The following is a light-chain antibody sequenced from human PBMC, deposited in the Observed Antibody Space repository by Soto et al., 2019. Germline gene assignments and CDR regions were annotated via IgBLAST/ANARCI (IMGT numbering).Light chain of an antibody. V-gene: IGKV1-27*01. J-gene: IGKJ1*01. CDR3: QKYNSAPWT. CDR1: QSVNLN. Sequence: MTQSPGTLSVSPGEGATLSCTASQSVNLNLAWYQQKPGKVPKLLIYAASTLQSGVPSRFSGSGSGTDSTLTFSSLQPEDVATYYCQKYNSAPWTFGQGTKVEIK. CDR2: AAS.